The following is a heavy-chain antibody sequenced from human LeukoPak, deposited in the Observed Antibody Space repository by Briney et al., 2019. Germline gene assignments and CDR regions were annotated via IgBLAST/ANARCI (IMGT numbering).Heavy chain of an antibody. CDR1: GGTFSTYYA. D-gene: IGHD3-10*01. J-gene: IGHJ6*02. CDR3: ARGITVVRGVIKGGMDV. V-gene: IGHV1-69*04. Sequence: GASVKVSCKASGGTFSTYYAISWVRQAPGQGLEWMGRIIPIVGTADYAQKFQGRVTITADKSTATVYKGLSSLRSGDTAVYYCARGITVVRGVIKGGMDVWGQGTTVTVSS. CDR2: IIPIVGTA.